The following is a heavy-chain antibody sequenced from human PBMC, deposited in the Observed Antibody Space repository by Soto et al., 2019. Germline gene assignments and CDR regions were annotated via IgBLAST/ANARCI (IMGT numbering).Heavy chain of an antibody. CDR3: ARDLAAAGTDYYGMDV. V-gene: IGHV1-69*12. CDR1: GGTFSSYA. Sequence: QVQLVQSGAEVKKPGSSVKVSCKASGGTFSSYAISWVRQAPGQGLEWMGGIIPIFGTANYAQKFQGRVTITADESTSSAYMELSSLRYEGTAVYYCARDLAAAGTDYYGMDVWGQGTTVTVSS. J-gene: IGHJ6*02. CDR2: IIPIFGTA. D-gene: IGHD6-13*01.